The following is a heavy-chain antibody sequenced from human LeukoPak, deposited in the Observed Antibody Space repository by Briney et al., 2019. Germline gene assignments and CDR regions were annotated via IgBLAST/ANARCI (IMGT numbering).Heavy chain of an antibody. CDR3: ARADRSSSGGIFDY. Sequence: SETLSLTCAVSGGSISSYYWSWIRQPPGKGLEWIGCIYYSGSTNYNPSLKSRDTISVDTSKNQFSLKLSSVIAADTAVYYCARADRSSSGGIFDYWGQGTLVTVSS. D-gene: IGHD6-19*01. J-gene: IGHJ4*02. CDR2: IYYSGST. V-gene: IGHV4-59*01. CDR1: GGSISSYY.